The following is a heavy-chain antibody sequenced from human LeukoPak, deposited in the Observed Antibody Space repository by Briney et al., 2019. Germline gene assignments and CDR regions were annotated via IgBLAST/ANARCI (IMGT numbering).Heavy chain of an antibody. J-gene: IGHJ4*02. D-gene: IGHD3-22*01. Sequence: GGSLRLSCAASGFTFSSYAMSWVRQAPGKGLEWVSAISGSGGSTYYADSVKGRFTISRDNSKNTLYLQMNSLRAEDTAVYYCAKGRSSYDSSGYYCDYWGQGTLVPVSS. CDR2: ISGSGGST. CDR1: GFTFSSYA. V-gene: IGHV3-23*01. CDR3: AKGRSSYDSSGYYCDY.